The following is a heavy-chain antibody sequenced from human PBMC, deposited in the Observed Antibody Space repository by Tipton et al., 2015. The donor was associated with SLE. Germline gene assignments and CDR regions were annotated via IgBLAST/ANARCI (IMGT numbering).Heavy chain of an antibody. CDR2: IYYSGST. V-gene: IGHV4-59*01. CDR3: ARDLYYHRPREIAFDI. D-gene: IGHD3-10*01. J-gene: IGHJ3*02. Sequence: TLSLTCAVSGYSISSGYYWGWIRQPPGKGLEWIGYIYYSGSTNYNPSLKSRVTISVDTSKNQFSLKLSSVTAADTAVYYCARDLYYHRPREIAFDIWGQRTMVTVSS. CDR1: GYSISSGYY.